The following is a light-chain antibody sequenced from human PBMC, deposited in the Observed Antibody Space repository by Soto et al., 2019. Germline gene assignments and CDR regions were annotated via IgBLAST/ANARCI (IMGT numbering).Light chain of an antibody. CDR1: QSVSSY. CDR3: QQRSNWPPFT. J-gene: IGKJ3*01. V-gene: IGKV3-11*01. CDR2: DAS. Sequence: EIVLTQSPATLSLSPGERATLSCRASQSVSSYLAWYQQNPGQAPRILIYDASNRATGIPARFSGSGSGTDFTLTISSLEPEDFAVYYCQQRSNWPPFTFGPGNKVDIK.